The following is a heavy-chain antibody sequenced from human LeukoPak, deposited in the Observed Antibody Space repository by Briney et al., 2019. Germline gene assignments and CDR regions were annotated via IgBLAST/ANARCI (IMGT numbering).Heavy chain of an antibody. CDR2: ISGSGGST. D-gene: IGHD4-17*01. V-gene: IGHV3-23*01. CDR1: GLTVSSNS. Sequence: GGSLRLSCAASGLTVSSNSMSWVRQAPGKGLEWVSAISGSGGSTYYADSVKGRFTISRDNAKNTLYLQMNSLRAEDTAVYYCAQGNYGDFAYWGQGTLVTVSS. J-gene: IGHJ4*02. CDR3: AQGNYGDFAY.